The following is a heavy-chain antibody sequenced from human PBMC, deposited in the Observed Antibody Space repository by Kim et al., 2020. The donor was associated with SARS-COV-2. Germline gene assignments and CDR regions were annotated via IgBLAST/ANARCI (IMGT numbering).Heavy chain of an antibody. J-gene: IGHJ6*02. Sequence: ASVKVSCKASGYTFTDYGISWVRQAPGQGLEWMGWISVYNGDIKYAQKFQVRVTVTTETSTSTAYMELRSLRSDDTAVYYCARDASKYCSRTSCYSGYYYYGMDVWGQGTTVTVSS. D-gene: IGHD2-2*02. CDR1: GYTFTDYG. CDR2: ISVYNGDI. V-gene: IGHV1-18*04. CDR3: ARDASKYCSRTSCYSGYYYYGMDV.